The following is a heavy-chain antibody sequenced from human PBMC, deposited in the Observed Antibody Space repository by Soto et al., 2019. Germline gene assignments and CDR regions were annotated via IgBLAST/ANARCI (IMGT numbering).Heavy chain of an antibody. CDR2: ISSSGDTD. V-gene: IGHV3-48*03. J-gene: IGHJ4*02. CDR3: ARSGAVAGNDY. CDR1: GFTFSNYE. Sequence: EVQLVESGGGLVQPGGSLRLSCAASGFTFSNYEMNWVRQAPGKGLERVSYISSSGDTDYYADSVKGRFTISRDNAKASLYLQMNSLRAEDTALYYCARSGAVAGNDYWGQGTLVTVSS. D-gene: IGHD6-19*01.